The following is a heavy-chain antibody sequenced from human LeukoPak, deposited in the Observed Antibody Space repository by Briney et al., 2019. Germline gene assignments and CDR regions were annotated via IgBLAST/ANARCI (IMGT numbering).Heavy chain of an antibody. CDR1: GYTFTIYA. D-gene: IGHD3-9*01. J-gene: IGHJ4*02. CDR2: INAGNGNT. Sequence: GASVSVSCKASGYTFTIYAMHWVRQAPGQRGEWMGWINAGNGNTKYSQKFQGRVTITRDTSASTAYMELSSLRSEDTAVYYCARKYYDILTGYSHLDYWGQGTLVTVSS. V-gene: IGHV1-3*01. CDR3: ARKYYDILTGYSHLDY.